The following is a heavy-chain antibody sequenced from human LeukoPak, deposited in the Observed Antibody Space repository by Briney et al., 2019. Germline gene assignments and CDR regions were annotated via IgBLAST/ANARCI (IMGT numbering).Heavy chain of an antibody. J-gene: IGHJ4*02. V-gene: IGHV3-33*01. Sequence: GGSLRLSCAASGFTFSSYGMHWVRQAPGKGLEWVAVIWYDGSNKYYADSVKGRLTISRDNSKNTLYLQMNSLRAEDTAVYYCAREYYDFWSGYSNYFDYWGQGTLVTVSS. CDR3: AREYYDFWSGYSNYFDY. CDR2: IWYDGSNK. D-gene: IGHD3-3*01. CDR1: GFTFSSYG.